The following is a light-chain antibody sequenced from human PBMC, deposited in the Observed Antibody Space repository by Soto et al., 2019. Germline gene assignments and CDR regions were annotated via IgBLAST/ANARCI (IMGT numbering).Light chain of an antibody. Sequence: EVVMTQSPDTLSVSPGERVTLSCRASQSLRSNLAWYQQKPGQAPRLLIYGASTRATGTPARFSGSGSGTEFTLTISSLQSEDFAVYYCQQYNNFWTFGQGTKVEIK. J-gene: IGKJ1*01. CDR3: QQYNNFWT. CDR1: QSLRSN. V-gene: IGKV3-15*01. CDR2: GAS.